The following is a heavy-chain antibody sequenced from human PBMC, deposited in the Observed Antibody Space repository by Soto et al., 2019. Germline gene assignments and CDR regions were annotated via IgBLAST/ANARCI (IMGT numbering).Heavy chain of an antibody. CDR1: GGSISSSNW. J-gene: IGHJ6*02. V-gene: IGHV4-4*02. CDR2: IYHSGST. Sequence: QVQLQESGPGLVKPSGTLSLTCAVSGGSISSSNWWSWVRQPPGKGLEWIGEIYHSGSTNYNPSLQSRVTISLDKSKNQFSLKLSSVTAADTAVYYCARSPDSSGYYPRWYYYGMDVWGQGTTVTVSS. CDR3: ARSPDSSGYYPRWYYYGMDV. D-gene: IGHD3-22*01.